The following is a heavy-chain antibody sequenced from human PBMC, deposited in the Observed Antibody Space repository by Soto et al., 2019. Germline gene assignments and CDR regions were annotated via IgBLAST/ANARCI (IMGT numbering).Heavy chain of an antibody. V-gene: IGHV3-21*01. D-gene: IGHD5-18*01. CDR3: ARDQPGYSYGYGLGY. Sequence: EVQLVESGGGLVKPGGSLRLSCAASGFTFSSYSMNCVRQAPGNGLEWVSSISSSSSYIYYADSVKGRFTISRDNAKNSLYQQMNSLRAEDTAVYYCARDQPGYSYGYGLGYWGQGTLVTVSS. CDR2: ISSSSSYI. CDR1: GFTFSSYS. J-gene: IGHJ4*02.